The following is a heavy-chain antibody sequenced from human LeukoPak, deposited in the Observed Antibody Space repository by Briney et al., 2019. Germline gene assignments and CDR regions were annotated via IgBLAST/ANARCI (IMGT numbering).Heavy chain of an antibody. CDR1: GFTFSSYA. V-gene: IGHV3-30-3*01. CDR2: ISYDGSNK. CDR3: ARGALHRGYYFDY. D-gene: IGHD1-26*01. J-gene: IGHJ4*02. Sequence: GGSLRLSCAASGFTFSSYAMHWVRQAPGKGLEWVAVISYDGSNKYYADSVKGRFTISRDNSKNTLYLQMNSLRAEDTAVYYCARGALHRGYYFDYWGQGTLVTVSS.